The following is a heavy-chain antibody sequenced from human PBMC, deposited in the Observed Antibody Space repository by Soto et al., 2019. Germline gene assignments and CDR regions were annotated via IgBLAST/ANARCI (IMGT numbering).Heavy chain of an antibody. J-gene: IGHJ3*01. CDR3: ARVARGTATTAVDAFDV. CDR2: MSHSGGA. D-gene: IGHD1-1*01. Sequence: QVQLQQWGAGLLKPSETLSLTCAVYGGFVSSGSYYWSWIRQPPGKGLEWLGEMSHSGGAHFNPSVKSRVSISVDTDKNQFSLEMSSVTAADSALYYCARVARGTATTAVDAFDVWGPGTMVTVSS. CDR1: GGFVSSGSYY. V-gene: IGHV4-34*01.